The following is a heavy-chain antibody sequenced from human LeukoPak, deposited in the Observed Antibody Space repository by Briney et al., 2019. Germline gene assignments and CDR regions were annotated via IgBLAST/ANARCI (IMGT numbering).Heavy chain of an antibody. CDR1: GVSINNYY. Sequence: SETLSLTCTVSGVSINNYYWSWIRQPPGKGLEWIGYIHYSGSTNYNPSLKSRVTISVDTSRNQFSLKLNSVTAADTAVYYCASPGIYCSGGSCYSDAFDIWGQGTMVTVSS. CDR2: IHYSGST. CDR3: ASPGIYCSGGSCYSDAFDI. J-gene: IGHJ3*02. D-gene: IGHD2-15*01. V-gene: IGHV4-59*01.